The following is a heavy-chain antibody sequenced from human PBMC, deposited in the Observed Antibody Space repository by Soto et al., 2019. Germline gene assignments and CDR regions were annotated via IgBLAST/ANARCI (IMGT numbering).Heavy chain of an antibody. CDR3: AGSVATPLYFDY. J-gene: IGHJ4*02. Sequence: QVQRQESGPGLVKPSETLSLTCTVSADSITTYYWSWLRQPPGKGLEWIGYVYYSGSANYNPSLKSRVTMSVDMAKSQFSLNLSSVVAADTAVYYCAGSVATPLYFDYWGQGTLVTVSS. CDR1: ADSITTYY. CDR2: VYYSGSA. D-gene: IGHD5-12*01. V-gene: IGHV4-59*01.